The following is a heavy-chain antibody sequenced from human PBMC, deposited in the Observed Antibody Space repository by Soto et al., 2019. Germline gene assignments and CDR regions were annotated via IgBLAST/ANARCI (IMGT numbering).Heavy chain of an antibody. Sequence: SETLSLTCTVSGGSISSGGYYWSWIRQHPGKGLEWIGYIYYSGSTYYNPSLKSRVTISVDTSKNQFSLKLSSVTAADTAVYYCARYYYGSGSYYRPDGMDVWGQGTTVTVS. D-gene: IGHD3-10*01. J-gene: IGHJ6*02. CDR2: IYYSGST. CDR1: GGSISSGGYY. CDR3: ARYYYGSGSYYRPDGMDV. V-gene: IGHV4-31*03.